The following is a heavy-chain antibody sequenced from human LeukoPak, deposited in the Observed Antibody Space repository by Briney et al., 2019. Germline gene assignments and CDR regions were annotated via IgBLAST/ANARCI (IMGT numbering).Heavy chain of an antibody. Sequence: SGGSLRLSCVASGYPFTTQSINWVCQAPGKGLEWVSYISSSTSSIFYADSVKGRFTISRDNAKNSLYLQMNSLRDEDTAVYYCCRYPDSRSARYYNYYGFVVSGQGTTVTVSS. CDR3: CRYPDSRSARYYNYYGFVV. D-gene: IGHD1-26*01. V-gene: IGHV3-48*02. CDR1: GYPFTTQS. CDR2: ISSSTSSI. J-gene: IGHJ6*02.